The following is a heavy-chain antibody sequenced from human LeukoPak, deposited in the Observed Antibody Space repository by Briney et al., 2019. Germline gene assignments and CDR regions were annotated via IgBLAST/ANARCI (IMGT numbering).Heavy chain of an antibody. CDR1: GGSISSSSYY. D-gene: IGHD3-10*01. J-gene: IGHJ6*02. CDR3: ASGYYYGSGSYSMDV. V-gene: IGHV4-39*01. CDR2: IYYGGST. Sequence: SETLSPTCTVSGGSISSSSYYWGWIRQPPGKGLEWIGSIYYGGSTYNNPSLKSRVTISVDTSNNQFSLKLSSVTAADTAVYYCASGYYYGSGSYSMDVWGQGTTVTVSS.